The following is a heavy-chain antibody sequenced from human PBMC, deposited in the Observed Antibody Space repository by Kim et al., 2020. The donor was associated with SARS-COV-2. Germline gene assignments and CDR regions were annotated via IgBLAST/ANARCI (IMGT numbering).Heavy chain of an antibody. Sequence: YAGSVKSRITINPTTSKNQFSLQLTSVTPEDTAVYYCASSSGSHGWYFDLWGRGTLVTVSS. CDR3: ASSSGSHGWYFDL. D-gene: IGHD6-19*01. J-gene: IGHJ2*01. V-gene: IGHV6-1*01.